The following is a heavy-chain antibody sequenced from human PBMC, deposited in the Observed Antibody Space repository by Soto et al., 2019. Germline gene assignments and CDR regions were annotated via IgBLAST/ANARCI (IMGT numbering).Heavy chain of an antibody. J-gene: IGHJ4*02. V-gene: IGHV1-18*01. CDR2: ISAYNGNT. D-gene: IGHD5-12*01. CDR3: AEGGGYDKFFDY. CDR1: GYTFTSYG. Sequence: ASVKVSCKASGYTFTSYGISWVLQAPGQGLEWMGWISAYNGNTNYAQKLQGRVTMTTDTSTSTAYMEPSSLRSEDTAVYYCAEGGGYDKFFDYWGQGTLVTVSS.